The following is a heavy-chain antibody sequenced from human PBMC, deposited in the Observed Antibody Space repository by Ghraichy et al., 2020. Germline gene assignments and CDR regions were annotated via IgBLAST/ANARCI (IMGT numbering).Heavy chain of an antibody. CDR1: GGSFSGYY. V-gene: IGHV4-34*01. D-gene: IGHD4-17*01. CDR3: ARGPSSTVTTPPETDWFDP. J-gene: IGHJ5*02. CDR2: INHSGST. Sequence: SETLSLTCAVYGGSFSGYYWSWIRQPPGKGLEWIGEINHSGSTNYNPSLKSRVTISVDTSKNQFSLKLSSVTAADTAVYYCARGPSSTVTTPPETDWFDPWGQGTLVTVSS.